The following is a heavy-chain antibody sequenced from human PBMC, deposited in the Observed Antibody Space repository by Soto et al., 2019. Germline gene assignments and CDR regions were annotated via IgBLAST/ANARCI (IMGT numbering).Heavy chain of an antibody. J-gene: IGHJ4*02. Sequence: ASETLSLTCTVSGGSISSGGYYWSWIRQHPGKGLEWIGYIYYSGSTYYNPSLKSRVTISVDTSKNQFSLKLSSVTAADTAVYYCARWNYYDSSGYYRRVDYWGQGTLVTVSS. CDR1: GGSISSGGYY. CDR2: IYYSGST. D-gene: IGHD3-22*01. CDR3: ARWNYYDSSGYYRRVDY. V-gene: IGHV4-31*02.